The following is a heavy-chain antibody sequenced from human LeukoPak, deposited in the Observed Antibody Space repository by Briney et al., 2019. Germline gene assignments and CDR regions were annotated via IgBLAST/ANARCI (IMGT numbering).Heavy chain of an antibody. D-gene: IGHD6-19*01. CDR3: ARDGRIAVAGFDRVTRGCYFDY. Sequence: ASVKVSCKASGGTFSSYAISWVRQAPGQGLEWMGIINPSGGSTSYAQKFQGRVTMTRDMSTSTVYMELSSLRSEDTAVYYCARDGRIAVAGFDRVTRGCYFDYWGQGTLVTVSS. V-gene: IGHV1-46*01. J-gene: IGHJ4*02. CDR2: INPSGGST. CDR1: GGTFSSYA.